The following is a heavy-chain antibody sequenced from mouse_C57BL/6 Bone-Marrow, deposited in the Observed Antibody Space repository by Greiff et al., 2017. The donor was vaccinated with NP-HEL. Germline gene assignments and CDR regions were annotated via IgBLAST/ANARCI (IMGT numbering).Heavy chain of an antibody. CDR1: GYTFTEYT. J-gene: IGHJ2*01. Sequence: QVQLKQSGAELVKPGASVKLSCKASGYTFTEYTIHWVKQRSGQGLEWIGWFYPGSGSIKYNEKFKDKATLTADKSSSTVYMELSRLTSEDSAVYFCARHEASHLLLRYGFDYWGQGTTLTVSS. D-gene: IGHD1-1*01. CDR3: ARHEASHLLLRYGFDY. V-gene: IGHV1-62-2*01. CDR2: FYPGSGSI.